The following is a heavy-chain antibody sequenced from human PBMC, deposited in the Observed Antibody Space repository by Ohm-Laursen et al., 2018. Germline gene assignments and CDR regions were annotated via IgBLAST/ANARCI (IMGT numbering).Heavy chain of an antibody. Sequence: SSVKVSCKASGDIFSSYAIHWVRQAPGQGLEYLGGIIPIFGTPDYAQSFQGRVTITTDDSTSTAYMELSRLRSDDTAVYYCARPFRGGVVIYYWGQGTLVTVSS. D-gene: IGHD3-22*01. CDR2: IIPIFGTP. J-gene: IGHJ4*02. CDR3: ARPFRGGVVIYY. CDR1: GDIFSSYA. V-gene: IGHV1-69*05.